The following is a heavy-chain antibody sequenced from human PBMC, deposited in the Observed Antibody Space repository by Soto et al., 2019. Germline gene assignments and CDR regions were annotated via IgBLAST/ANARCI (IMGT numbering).Heavy chain of an antibody. J-gene: IGHJ4*02. V-gene: IGHV3-7*01. Sequence: GGSLRLSCVGSGFTFSSFWICWIRQTPGKGLEWVTNMNQDGSEIAYADSVKGRFTVSRDNAKNTLYLQMNSLTAEDTAVYYCARLRYYYDSSGYNPGAPDYWGQGTLVTVSS. CDR1: GFTFSSFW. CDR3: ARLRYYYDSSGYNPGAPDY. CDR2: MNQDGSEI. D-gene: IGHD3-22*01.